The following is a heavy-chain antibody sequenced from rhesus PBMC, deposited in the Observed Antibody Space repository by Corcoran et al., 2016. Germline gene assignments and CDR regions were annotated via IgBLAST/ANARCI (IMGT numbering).Heavy chain of an antibody. CDR3: ARVYSSWSGEYFEF. CDR2: IYGSSPST. V-gene: IGHV4S10*01. D-gene: IGHD6-13*01. CDR1: GGSISDNYR. Sequence: QVQLQESGPGVVKPSETLSLTCAVSGGSISDNYRWSWIRPPPGKGLEWIGYIYGSSPSTKYNPSLKSRVTISKDTSKKQFSLKVSSVTAADTAVYYCARVYSSWSGEYFEFWGQGALVTVSS. J-gene: IGHJ1*01.